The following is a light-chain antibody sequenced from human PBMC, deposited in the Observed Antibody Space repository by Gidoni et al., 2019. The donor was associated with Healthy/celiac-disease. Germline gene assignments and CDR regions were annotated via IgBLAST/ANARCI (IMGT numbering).Light chain of an antibody. CDR1: SSNIGSNT. J-gene: IGLJ2*01. Sequence: QSVLTQPPSASGTPGQWVTISCSGSSSNIGSNTVNWYQQLPGTAPKLLIYSNNQRPSGVPDRFSGSKSGTSASLAISGLQSEDEADYYCAEWDDSLNGVVFGGGTKLTVL. CDR3: AEWDDSLNGVV. CDR2: SNN. V-gene: IGLV1-44*01.